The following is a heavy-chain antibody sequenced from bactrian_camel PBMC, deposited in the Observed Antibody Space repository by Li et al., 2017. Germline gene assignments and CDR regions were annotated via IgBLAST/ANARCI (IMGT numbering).Heavy chain of an antibody. CDR1: GRTDNDGC. CDR2: IYTGSRGT. V-gene: IGHV3S54*01. Sequence: HVQLVESGGGSVQAGGSLRPSCVISGRTDNDGCVGWFRQAPGKEREKVATIYTGSRGTYNGNYADSVKGRFTISQDKAKKTLYMQMNSLQPEDTAMYYCAAVWALSRGETCIAAKNINYWGRGTQVTVS. J-gene: IGHJ4*01. CDR3: AAVWALSRGETCIAAKNINY. D-gene: IGHD2*01.